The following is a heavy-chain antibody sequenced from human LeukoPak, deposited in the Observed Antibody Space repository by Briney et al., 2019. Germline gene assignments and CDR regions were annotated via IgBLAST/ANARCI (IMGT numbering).Heavy chain of an antibody. D-gene: IGHD2-2*01. CDR2: ISYDGSNK. CDR3: PKDNEPCSSSTSCRGKGY. V-gene: IGHV3-30*18. CDR1: GFTFSSYG. J-gene: IGHJ4*02. Sequence: GGSLKLSCTASGFTFSSYGMNWVRQAPGKGLEWVAGISYDGSNKYYADTVKGRFTISRDTSKNTLYLQMNSLRAEDTAVYFCPKDNEPCSSSTSCRGKGYWGQGTLVTVSS.